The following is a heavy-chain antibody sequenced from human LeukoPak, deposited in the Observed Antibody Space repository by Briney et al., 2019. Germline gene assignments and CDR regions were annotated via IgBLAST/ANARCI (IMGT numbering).Heavy chain of an antibody. CDR2: INPSGGST. J-gene: IGHJ4*02. CDR1: GYIFTSYF. D-gene: IGHD4-17*01. Sequence: GASVKVSCKASGYIFTSYFMHWVRQAPGQGLEWMGIINPSGGSTSYSQKFQGRVTITRDTSTSTVYMELSSLRSEDTAVYYCARDQTTGSSDYWGQGTLVTVSS. V-gene: IGHV1-46*01. CDR3: ARDQTTGSSDY.